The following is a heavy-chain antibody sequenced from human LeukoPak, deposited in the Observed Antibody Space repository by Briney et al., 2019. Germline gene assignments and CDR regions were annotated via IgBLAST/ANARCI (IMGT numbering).Heavy chain of an antibody. CDR3: AKSPTVVVFRPPDC. J-gene: IGHJ4*02. D-gene: IGHD2-15*01. Sequence: KVGGSLRLSCAASGFNSGFDFHIYAMTWVRQAPGKGLEWVSTISGSGSSSDYVASARGRFTISRDNSNKTLFLQMDSLRVEDTARYYCAKSPTVVVFRPPDCWGQGVQVTVAS. CDR2: ISGSGSSS. V-gene: IGHV3-23*01. CDR1: GFNSGFDFHIYA.